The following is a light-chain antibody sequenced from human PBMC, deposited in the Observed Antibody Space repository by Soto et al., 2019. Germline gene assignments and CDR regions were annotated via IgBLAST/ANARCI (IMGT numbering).Light chain of an antibody. J-gene: IGLJ1*01. CDR1: SSDVGGYNY. Sequence: QSALTQPASVSGSPRQSITISCTGTSSDVGGYNYVSWHQQYPGKAPKLMIYEVSNRPSGVYNRFSGSKSGNTASLTISGLQAEDEADYYCSSYTSSNTYVFGTGTKLTVL. V-gene: IGLV2-14*01. CDR2: EVS. CDR3: SSYTSSNTYV.